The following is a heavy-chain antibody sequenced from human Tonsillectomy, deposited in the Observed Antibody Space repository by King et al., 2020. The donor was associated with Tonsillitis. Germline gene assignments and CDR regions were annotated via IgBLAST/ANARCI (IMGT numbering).Heavy chain of an antibody. V-gene: IGHV4-59*12. CDR3: ASYNYGSGFFDY. CDR1: GGSISSYY. CDR2: IFYSGST. D-gene: IGHD3-10*01. J-gene: IGHJ4*02. Sequence: QLQESGPGLVKPSETLSLTCTVSGGSISSYYWSWIRQPPGKGLEWIGYIFYSGSTNYSPSLKSRVTISVDTSKNQFSLKLSSVTAADTAVYYCASYNYGSGFFDYWGQGTLVTVSS.